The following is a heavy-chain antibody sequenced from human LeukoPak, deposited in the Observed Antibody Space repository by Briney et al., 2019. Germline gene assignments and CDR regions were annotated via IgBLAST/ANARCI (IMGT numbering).Heavy chain of an antibody. CDR1: GYSISSGYY. D-gene: IGHD6-19*01. CDR3: ARHRVAGTSNWFVP. V-gene: IGHV4-38-2*01. Sequence: SETLSLTCALSGYSISSGYYWGWIRPPPGKGLEWIGSIYHSGSTYYNPSLKSRVTLSGDTSKNQFSLKLSSVTAADTAVYYCARHRVAGTSNWFVPWGQGTLVTVSS. J-gene: IGHJ5*02. CDR2: IYHSGST.